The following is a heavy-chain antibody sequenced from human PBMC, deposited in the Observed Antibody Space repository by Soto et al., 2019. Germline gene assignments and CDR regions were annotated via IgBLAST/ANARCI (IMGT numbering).Heavy chain of an antibody. CDR2: IYHSGST. CDR1: GYSISSGYY. D-gene: IGHD3-22*01. J-gene: IGHJ1*01. Sequence: SETLSLTCAVSGYSISSGYYWGWIRQPPGKGLEWIGSIYHSGSTYYNPSLKSRVTISVDTSKNQFSLKLSSVTAADTAVYYCASGTRGYYWGYFQHWGQGTLVTVSS. CDR3: ASGTRGYYWGYFQH. V-gene: IGHV4-38-2*01.